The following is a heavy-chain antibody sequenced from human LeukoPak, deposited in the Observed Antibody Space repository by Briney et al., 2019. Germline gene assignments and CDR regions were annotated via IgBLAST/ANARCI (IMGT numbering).Heavy chain of an antibody. CDR1: GGSFSGYY. CDR2: INHSGST. V-gene: IGHV4-34*01. D-gene: IGHD6-19*01. J-gene: IGHJ6*03. Sequence: SETLSLTCAVYGGSFSGYYWSWIRQPPGKGLEWIGEINHSGSTNYNPSLKSRVTISVDTSKNQFSLKLSSVTAADTAVYYCARVALQWLVLSYYYYYMDVWGKGTTVTVSS. CDR3: ARVALQWLVLSYYYYYMDV.